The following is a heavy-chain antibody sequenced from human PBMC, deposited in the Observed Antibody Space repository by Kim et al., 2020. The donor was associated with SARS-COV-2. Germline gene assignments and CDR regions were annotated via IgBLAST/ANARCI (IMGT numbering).Heavy chain of an antibody. J-gene: IGHJ4*02. Sequence: GGSLRLSCAASGFTFSSYAMHWVRQAPGKGLEWVAVISYDGSNKYYADSVKGRFTISRDNSKNTLYLQMNSLRAEDTAVYYCASPKLRYFDWGEDDYFDYWGQGTLVTVSS. V-gene: IGHV3-30*04. CDR1: GFTFSSYA. CDR2: ISYDGSNK. D-gene: IGHD3-9*01. CDR3: ASPKLRYFDWGEDDYFDY.